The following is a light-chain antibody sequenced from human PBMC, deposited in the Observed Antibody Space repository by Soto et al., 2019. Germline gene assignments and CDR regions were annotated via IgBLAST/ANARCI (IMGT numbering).Light chain of an antibody. CDR1: TGAVTSGNY. CDR3: LLSYSGTNWV. J-gene: IGLJ3*02. CDR2: DTT. V-gene: IGLV7-46*01. Sequence: QAVVTQEPSLTVSPGGTVTLTCGSSTGAVTSGNYPYWFQKKPGQAPRTLIYDTTNKQSWTPARFSGSLLGGKAALTLAGAQTDDEADYYCLLSYSGTNWVFGGWTKVTVL.